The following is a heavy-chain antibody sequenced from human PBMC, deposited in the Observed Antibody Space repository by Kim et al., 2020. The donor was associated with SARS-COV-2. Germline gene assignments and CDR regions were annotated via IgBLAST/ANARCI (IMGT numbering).Heavy chain of an antibody. J-gene: IGHJ4*02. V-gene: IGHV3-74*01. Sequence: AKGRFQISRDDAKNRRYLQMNSVRAGDTAVYYCARSAGYRGSSEGPDYWGQGTLVTVSS. CDR3: ARSAGYRGSSEGPDY. D-gene: IGHD6-13*01.